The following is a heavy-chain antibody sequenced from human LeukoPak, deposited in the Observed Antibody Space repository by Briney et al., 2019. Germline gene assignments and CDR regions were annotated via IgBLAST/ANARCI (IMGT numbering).Heavy chain of an antibody. J-gene: IGHJ4*02. D-gene: IGHD5-12*01. CDR1: GFIVSSYS. CDR3: ARGLGYSGYDYGRALDY. CDR2: ISSSSSYI. Sequence: PGGSLRLSCTVSGFIVSSYSMNWVRQAPGKGLEWVSSISSSSSYIYYADSVKGRFTISRDNAKNSLYLQMNSLRAEDTAVYYCARGLGYSGYDYGRALDYWGQGTLVTVSS. V-gene: IGHV3-21*01.